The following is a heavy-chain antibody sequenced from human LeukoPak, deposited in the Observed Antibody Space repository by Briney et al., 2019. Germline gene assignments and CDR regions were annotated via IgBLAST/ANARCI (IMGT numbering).Heavy chain of an antibody. V-gene: IGHV1-18*01. D-gene: IGHD6-6*01. CDR1: GYTFSSHG. CDR2: ISAYNGDT. CDR3: AREVSNWFDP. J-gene: IGHJ5*02. Sequence: ASVKVSCKASGYTFSSHGISWVRQAPGQGLEWMGWISAYNGDTNYAQKFQGRVTMTTDTSTNTAYMELRSLRSDDTAVYYCAREVSNWFDPWGQGTLVTVSS.